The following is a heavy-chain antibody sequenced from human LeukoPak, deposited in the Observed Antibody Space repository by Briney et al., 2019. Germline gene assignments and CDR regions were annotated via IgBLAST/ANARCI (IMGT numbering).Heavy chain of an antibody. CDR1: GFTFSSYS. D-gene: IGHD2-2*01. CDR2: INFNGGST. Sequence: GGSLRLSCAASGFTFSSYSMHWVRQAPGKGLEYVSGINFNGGSTSYADSVRGRFTISRDNSKNTLYLQMGSLRGEDMAVYYCARRRTSCYDCWGQGTLVTVSS. CDR3: ARRRTSCYDC. J-gene: IGHJ4*02. V-gene: IGHV3-64*02.